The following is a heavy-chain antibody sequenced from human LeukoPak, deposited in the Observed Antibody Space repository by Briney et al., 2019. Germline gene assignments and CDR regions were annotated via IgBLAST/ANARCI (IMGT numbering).Heavy chain of an antibody. V-gene: IGHV4-39*07. D-gene: IGHD3-22*01. CDR1: GGSISSSSYY. CDR2: IYYSGST. Sequence: KSSETLSLTCTVSGGSISSSSYYWGWIRQPPGKGPEWIGSIYYSGSTYYNPSLKSRVTISVDTSKNQFSLKLSSVTAADTAVYYCARDLAVLGYFHFDYWGQGTLVTVSS. CDR3: ARDLAVLGYFHFDY. J-gene: IGHJ4*02.